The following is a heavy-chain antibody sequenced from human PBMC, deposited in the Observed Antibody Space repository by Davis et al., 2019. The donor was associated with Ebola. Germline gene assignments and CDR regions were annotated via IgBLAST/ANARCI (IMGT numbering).Heavy chain of an antibody. CDR2: ISSSSSTI. J-gene: IGHJ6*02. D-gene: IGHD3-10*01. CDR1: GFTFSIYS. CDR3: ARQQTYLRRGYYYYGMDV. Sequence: PGGSLRLSCAASGFTFSIYSMNWVRQAPGKGLEWVSYISSSSSTIYYADSVKGRFTISRDNAKNSLYLQMNSLRDEDTAVYYCARQQTYLRRGYYYYGMDVWGQGTTVTVSS. V-gene: IGHV3-48*02.